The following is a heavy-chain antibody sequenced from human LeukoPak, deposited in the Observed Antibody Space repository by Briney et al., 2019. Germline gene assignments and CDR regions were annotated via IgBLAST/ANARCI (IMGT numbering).Heavy chain of an antibody. J-gene: IGHJ4*02. CDR2: INPNSGGT. V-gene: IGHV1-2*02. CDR3: ARVIGGSNYLPY. Sequence: ASVTVSCKASGYTFTGYYMHWVRQAPGQGLEWMGWINPNSGGTNYAQKFQGRVTMTRDTFINTAHLELIRLTSDDAAIYYCARVIGGSNYLPYWGQGTLVTVSS. D-gene: IGHD2-15*01. CDR1: GYTFTGYY.